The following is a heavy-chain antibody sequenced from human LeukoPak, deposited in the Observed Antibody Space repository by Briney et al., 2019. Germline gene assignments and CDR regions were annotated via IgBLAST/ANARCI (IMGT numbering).Heavy chain of an antibody. V-gene: IGHV3-30*04. Sequence: GGSLRLSCAASGFTFSSYAMHWVRQAPGKGLEWVAVISYDGSNKYYADSVKGRFTISRGNSKNTLYLQINSLRAEDTAIYYCDAADYWGQGTLVTVSS. CDR2: ISYDGSNK. J-gene: IGHJ4*02. D-gene: IGHD6-13*01. CDR1: GFTFSSYA. CDR3: DAADY.